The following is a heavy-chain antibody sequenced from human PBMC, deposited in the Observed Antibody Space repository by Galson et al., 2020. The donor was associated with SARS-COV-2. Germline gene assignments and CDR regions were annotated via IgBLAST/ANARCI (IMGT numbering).Heavy chain of an antibody. V-gene: IGHV3-23*03. CDR1: GFTFSNHA. J-gene: IGHJ4*02. CDR2: IYVDGNT. D-gene: IGHD3-9*01. CDR3: VKGYFVAGPDY. Sequence: GGSLRLSCVASGFTFSNHAMSWVRQAPGKGPEWVSIIYVDGNTKYADSMRGRFTTSRDNSRNTLYLQLNSLKPEDTAIYYCVKGYFVAGPDYWGRGTLVTVSS.